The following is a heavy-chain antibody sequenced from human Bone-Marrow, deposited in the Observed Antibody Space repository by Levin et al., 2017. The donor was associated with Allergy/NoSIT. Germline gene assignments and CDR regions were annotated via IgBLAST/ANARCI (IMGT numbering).Heavy chain of an antibody. CDR3: ARRGTIAVAGNELSEDY. CDR1: GFTFSNYW. J-gene: IGHJ4*02. CDR2: IKQDGSEK. Sequence: GGSLRLSCTASGFTFSNYWMSWVRLAPGKGLEWVANIKQDGSEKYYVDSVKGRFTISRDNAKNSLFLQMNSLRAEDTAVYYCARRGTIAVAGNELSEDYWGQGTLVTVSS. D-gene: IGHD6-19*01. V-gene: IGHV3-7*01.